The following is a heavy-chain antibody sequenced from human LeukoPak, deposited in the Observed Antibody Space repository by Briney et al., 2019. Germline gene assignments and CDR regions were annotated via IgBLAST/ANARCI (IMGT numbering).Heavy chain of an antibody. J-gene: IGHJ4*02. CDR1: GFTVSSKY. CDR2: IYSGGST. D-gene: IGHD1-20*01. V-gene: IGHV3-53*01. Sequence: GGSLRLSCAASGFTVSSKYMSWVRQAPGKGLEWVSVIYSGGSTYYAESVKGRFTISRDNSKNTLYLQMNSLRAEDTAVYSCAREGITGTTSPYFDYWGQGTLVTVSS. CDR3: AREGITGTTSPYFDY.